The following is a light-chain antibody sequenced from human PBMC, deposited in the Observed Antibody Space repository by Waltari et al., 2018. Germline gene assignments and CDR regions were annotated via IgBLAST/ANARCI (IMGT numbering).Light chain of an antibody. CDR1: SGHSRSV. CDR2: LDHDGSY. V-gene: IGLV4-60*03. J-gene: IGLJ2*01. Sequence: QPVLTQSSSASASLGSSVNLTCTLSSGHSRSVIAWHQQQPGKAPRYLMKLDHDGSYNRRSVLPYHFSGSSTGADRCLSSSNPQSEDEADYYCENWDSNTPNFGGGNNLTV. CDR3: ENWDSNTPN.